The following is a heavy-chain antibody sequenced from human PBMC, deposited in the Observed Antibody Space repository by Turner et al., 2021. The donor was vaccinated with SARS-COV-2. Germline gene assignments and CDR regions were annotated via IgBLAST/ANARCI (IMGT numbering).Heavy chain of an antibody. CDR3: ASERGTSSWYDDYGMDV. D-gene: IGHD2-2*01. CDR2: IGGSVEPT. J-gene: IGHJ6*02. Sequence: EVQVLESGGRLVQPGGSLRHSCSVAGFTFNSYAFNWVRKARGKGLEWVASIGGSVEPTFYADSVQGRFTITRDKSNNTVYLQMNNLRAEDTAVYYCASERGTSSWYDDYGMDVWGQGTTVTVSS. CDR1: GFTFNSYA. V-gene: IGHV3-23*01.